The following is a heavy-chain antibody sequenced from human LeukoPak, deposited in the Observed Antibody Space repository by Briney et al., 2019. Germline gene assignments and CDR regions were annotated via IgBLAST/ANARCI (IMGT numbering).Heavy chain of an antibody. J-gene: IGHJ5*02. CDR2: INPNSGGT. V-gene: IGHV1-2*02. D-gene: IGHD6-6*01. CDR1: GYTFTGYY. Sequence: GASVKVSCKASGYTFTGYYMHWVRQAPGQGLEWMGWINPNSGGTNYAQKFQGRVTMTRDTSISTAYMELSRLRSDDTAVYYCARLPDSSSSYSWFDPWGQGTLVTVSS. CDR3: ARLPDSSSSYSWFDP.